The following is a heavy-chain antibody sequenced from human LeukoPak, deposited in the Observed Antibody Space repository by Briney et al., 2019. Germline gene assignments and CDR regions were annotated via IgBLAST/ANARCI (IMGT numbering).Heavy chain of an antibody. CDR2: IYFSET. D-gene: IGHD6-19*01. V-gene: IGHV4-39*01. Sequence: SETLSLTCTVSGASFSDSTYYWAWFRQPPGKGLEWIASIYFSETKYNPSLKSRITISGDTSKNQFSLKLTSVTATDTAVYYCASPSKLAVSRGAFDIWGQGTMVTVSA. CDR1: GASFSDSTYY. CDR3: ASPSKLAVSRGAFDI. J-gene: IGHJ3*02.